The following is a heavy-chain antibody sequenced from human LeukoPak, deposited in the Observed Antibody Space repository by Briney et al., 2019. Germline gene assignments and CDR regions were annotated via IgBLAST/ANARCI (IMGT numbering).Heavy chain of an antibody. CDR1: GYTFTGYY. V-gene: IGHV1-2*06. D-gene: IGHD3-3*01. CDR2: INPNSGGT. CDR3: ARSGRITIFGVVNNWFDP. J-gene: IGHJ5*02. Sequence: ASVKVSCKASGYTFTGYYMHWVRQAPGQGLEWMGRINPNSGGTNYAQKFQGRVTMTRDTSISTAYMELSRLRSDDTAVYYCARSGRITIFGVVNNWFDPWGQGTLVTASS.